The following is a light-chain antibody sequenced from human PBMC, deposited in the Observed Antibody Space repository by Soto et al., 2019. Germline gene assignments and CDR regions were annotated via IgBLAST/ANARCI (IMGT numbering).Light chain of an antibody. CDR1: TSTIGEND. Sequence: QSVLTQPPSVSATPGQKVTISCSGRTSTIGENDVFWYQQVAVGAPKLLIYDNNKRPSGIPDRFSGSRSGTSATLGITGLQTGDEADYYCVVWDNGLSAVVFGGGTKLTVL. J-gene: IGLJ2*01. V-gene: IGLV1-51*01. CDR3: VVWDNGLSAVV. CDR2: DNN.